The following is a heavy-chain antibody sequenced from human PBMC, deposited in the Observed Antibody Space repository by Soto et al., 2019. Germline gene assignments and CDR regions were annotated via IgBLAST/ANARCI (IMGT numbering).Heavy chain of an antibody. CDR1: GGTFSSYA. V-gene: IGHV1-69*13. Sequence: ASVKVSCKASGGTFSSYAISWVRQAPGQGLEWMGGIIPIFGTANYAQKFQGRVTITADESTSTAYMELSSLRSEDTAVYYCARGVEMATIYGDYYYGMDVWGQGTTVTVSS. CDR3: ARGVEMATIYGDYYYGMDV. J-gene: IGHJ6*02. CDR2: IIPIFGTA. D-gene: IGHD5-12*01.